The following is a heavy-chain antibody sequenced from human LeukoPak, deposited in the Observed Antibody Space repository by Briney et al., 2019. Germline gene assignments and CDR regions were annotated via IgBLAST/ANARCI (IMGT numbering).Heavy chain of an antibody. CDR1: GYTFTSYG. D-gene: IGHD6-6*01. CDR3: ARTIAARPNNWFDP. J-gene: IGHJ5*02. CDR2: ISAYNGNT. Sequence: ASVKVSCKASGYTFTSYGISWARQAPGQGLEWMGWISAYNGNTNYAQKLQGRVTMTTDTSTSTAYMELRSLRSDDTAVYYCARTIAARPNNWFDPWGQGTLVTVSS. V-gene: IGHV1-18*01.